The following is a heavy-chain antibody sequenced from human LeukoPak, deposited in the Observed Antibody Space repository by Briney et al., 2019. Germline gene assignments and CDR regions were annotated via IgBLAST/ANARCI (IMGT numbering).Heavy chain of an antibody. D-gene: IGHD5-18*01. Sequence: PGGSLRLSCAASGFTFSNAWMSWVRQAPGKGLEWVGRIKSKTDGGTTDYAAPVKGRFTISRDDSKNTLYLQMNSLKTEDTAVYYCTTGQGRYRAMAPYWGQGTLVTVSS. V-gene: IGHV3-15*01. J-gene: IGHJ4*02. CDR3: TTGQGRYRAMAPY. CDR2: IKSKTDGGTT. CDR1: GFTFSNAW.